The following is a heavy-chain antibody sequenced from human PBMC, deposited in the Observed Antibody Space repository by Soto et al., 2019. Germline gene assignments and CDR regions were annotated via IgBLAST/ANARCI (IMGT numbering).Heavy chain of an antibody. D-gene: IGHD3-16*01. CDR3: ARGLYVYYYYCGMDV. CDR2: ISAYNGNT. CDR1: GYTFTSYG. Sequence: ASVKVSCNASGYTFTSYGISWVRQAPGQGLEWMGWISAYNGNTNYAQKLQGRVTMTTDTSTSTAYMELRSPRSDDTAVYYCARGLYVYYYYCGMDVWGQGTKVTVSS. V-gene: IGHV1-18*01. J-gene: IGHJ6*02.